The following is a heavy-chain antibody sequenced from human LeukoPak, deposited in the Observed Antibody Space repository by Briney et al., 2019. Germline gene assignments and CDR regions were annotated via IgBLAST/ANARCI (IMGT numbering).Heavy chain of an antibody. D-gene: IGHD4-17*01. CDR1: GFTFNSYG. CDR2: IWYDGSNK. CDR3: ARVRTTRGFDY. J-gene: IGHJ4*02. V-gene: IGHV3-33*01. Sequence: GGSLRLSCAASGFTFNSYGIHWVRQAPGKGLEWVAFIWYDGSNKYYADSVKGRFTISRDNSKSTLYLQMNSLRAEDTAVYYCARVRTTRGFDYWGQGTLVTVSS.